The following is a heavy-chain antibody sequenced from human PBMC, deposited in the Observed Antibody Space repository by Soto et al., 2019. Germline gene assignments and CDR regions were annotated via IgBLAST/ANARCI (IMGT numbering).Heavy chain of an antibody. V-gene: IGHV3-30-3*01. CDR2: ISYDGSNK. CDR1: GFTFSSYA. CDR3: AREYSSGWYHYFDY. Sequence: GGSLRLSCAASGFTFSSYAIHWGRQAPGKGLEWVAVISYDGSNKYYADSVKGRFTISRDNSKNTLYLQMNSLRAEDTAVYYCAREYSSGWYHYFDYWGQGTLVTVSS. J-gene: IGHJ4*02. D-gene: IGHD6-19*01.